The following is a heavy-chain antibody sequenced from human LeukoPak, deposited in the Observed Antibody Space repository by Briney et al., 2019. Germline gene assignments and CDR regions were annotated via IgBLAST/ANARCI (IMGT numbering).Heavy chain of an antibody. J-gene: IGHJ4*02. CDR1: GFTFDDYA. CDR2: ISWDGGST. Sequence: TGGSLRLSCAASGFTFDDYAMHWVRQAPGKGLEWVSLISWDGGSTYYADSVKGRFTISRDNSKNSLYLQMNSLRAEDTAVYYCARDRFFSTVTPRGPYYFDYWGQGTLVTVSS. D-gene: IGHD4-17*01. V-gene: IGHV3-43D*03. CDR3: ARDRFFSTVTPRGPYYFDY.